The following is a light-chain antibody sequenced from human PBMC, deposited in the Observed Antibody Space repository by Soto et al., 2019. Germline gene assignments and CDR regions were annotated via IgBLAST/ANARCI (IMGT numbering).Light chain of an antibody. J-gene: IGLJ1*01. CDR3: SSFSSGTTLFV. V-gene: IGLV2-14*01. Sequence: QSALTQPASVSGSPGQSITISCTGANSDIGDWNYVSWYQQYPGKAPKVIIYEVNYRPSGVSYRFSGSKSGNTASLTISGLQADDEADYYCSSFSSGTTLFVFGGVTKLTDL. CDR1: NSDIGDWNY. CDR2: EVN.